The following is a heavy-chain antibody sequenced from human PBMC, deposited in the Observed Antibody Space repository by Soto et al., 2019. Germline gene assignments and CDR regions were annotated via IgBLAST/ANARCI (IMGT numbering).Heavy chain of an antibody. V-gene: IGHV4-31*03. CDR1: RGSISSGGFY. D-gene: IGHD3-22*01. CDR2: IYANGNS. CDR3: ARDGRTSGYYLDY. Sequence: PSETLSLTCTGSRGSISSGGFYWSWIRQSPGKGLEWIGFIYANGNSYYNPSLKSRANISLDTSKNKFSLKISSVTVADTAVYYCARDGRTSGYYLDYWGQGTPVTVSS. J-gene: IGHJ4*02.